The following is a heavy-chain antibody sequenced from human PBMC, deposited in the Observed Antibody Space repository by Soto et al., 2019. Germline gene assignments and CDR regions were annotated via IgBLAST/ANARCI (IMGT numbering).Heavy chain of an antibody. Sequence: QVQLQESGPGLVKPSETLSLTCTVSGGSISSYYWSWIRQPPGKGLEWIGYIYFSGSTNYNPSLKSRVTISVDTSKNQFSLKLSSVTAADTAVYYCARGDWNDVDYWGQGTLVTVSS. V-gene: IGHV4-59*01. J-gene: IGHJ4*02. CDR1: GGSISSYY. CDR3: ARGDWNDVDY. D-gene: IGHD1-1*01. CDR2: IYFSGST.